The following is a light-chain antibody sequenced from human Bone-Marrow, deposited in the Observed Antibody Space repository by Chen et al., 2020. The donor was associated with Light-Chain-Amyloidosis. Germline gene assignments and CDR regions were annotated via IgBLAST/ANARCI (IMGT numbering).Light chain of an antibody. J-gene: IGKJ4*01. CDR1: QTVLYNSNNKNF. CDR2: WAS. CDR3: HQYFGTPLT. Sequence: DIVMTQSPDSLAVSLGERATINCKSSQTVLYNSNNKNFLAWYQQKPGQSPKLLIYWASTREFGVPDRFSGSGSGTDFTLTISNLQAEDVAVYYCHQYFGTPLTFGGGTKVEIK. V-gene: IGKV4-1*01.